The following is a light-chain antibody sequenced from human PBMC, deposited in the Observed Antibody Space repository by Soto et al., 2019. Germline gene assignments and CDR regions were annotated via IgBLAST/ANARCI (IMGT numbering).Light chain of an antibody. V-gene: IGKV3-15*01. CDR2: GAF. CDR1: QSVSSN. CDR3: QQYNDWPLT. J-gene: IGKJ1*01. Sequence: EIVMTQSPVTLSVSPGERVTLSCRASQSVSSNLAWYQQKPGQAPSLLIYGAFTRATGIPARVSGTGSGTEFTLTISSLQSEDVALYYCQQYNDWPLTFGQGTKVDIK.